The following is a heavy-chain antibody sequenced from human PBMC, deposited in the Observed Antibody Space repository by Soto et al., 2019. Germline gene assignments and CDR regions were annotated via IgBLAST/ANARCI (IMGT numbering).Heavy chain of an antibody. CDR1: GFTFSDYY. CDR2: ISSSGSTI. CDR3: ARAYYDFWSGYGSDQTDFDY. J-gene: IGHJ4*02. D-gene: IGHD3-3*01. V-gene: IGHV3-11*01. Sequence: GGSLRLSCAASGFTFSDYYMSWIRQAPGKGLEWVSYISSSGSTIYYADSVKGRFTISRDNAKNSLYLQMNSLRAEDTAVYYCARAYYDFWSGYGSDQTDFDYWGQGTLVTVSS.